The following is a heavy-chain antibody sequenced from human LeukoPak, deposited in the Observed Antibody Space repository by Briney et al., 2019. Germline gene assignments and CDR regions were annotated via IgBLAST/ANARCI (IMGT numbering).Heavy chain of an antibody. CDR1: GYTFTSDG. J-gene: IGHJ4*02. V-gene: IGHV1-18*01. CDR3: ARIPRDFWSGYLPPDY. CDR2: ISAYNGNT. Sequence: ASVKVSCKASGYTFTSDGISWGRQAPGQGLEWMGWISAYNGNTNYAQKLQGRVTMTTDTSTSTAYLELRRLRPHDPAVYYCARIPRDFWSGYLPPDYWRQGPLVPVSS. D-gene: IGHD3-3*01.